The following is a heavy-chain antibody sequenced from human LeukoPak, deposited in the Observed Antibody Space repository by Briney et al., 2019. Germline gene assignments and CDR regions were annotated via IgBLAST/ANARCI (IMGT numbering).Heavy chain of an antibody. CDR3: ARGLSIAARHFDY. V-gene: IGHV1-69*04. Sequence: SVKVSCKASGGTFSSYAISWVRQAPGQGLEWMGRIIPILGIANYAEKFQGRVTITADKSTSTAYMELSSLRSEDTAVYYCARGLSIAARHFDYWGQGTLVTVSS. CDR2: IIPILGIA. J-gene: IGHJ4*02. CDR1: GGTFSSYA. D-gene: IGHD6-6*01.